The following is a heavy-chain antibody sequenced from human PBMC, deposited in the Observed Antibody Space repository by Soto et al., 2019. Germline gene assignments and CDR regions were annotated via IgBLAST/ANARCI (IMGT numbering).Heavy chain of an antibody. CDR1: GGTFSSYA. D-gene: IGHD6-19*01. CDR2: LIPIFGTA. J-gene: IGHJ5*02. Sequence: QVQLVQSGAEVKKPGSSVKVSCKASGGTFSSYAISWVRQAPGQGLEWMGGLIPIFGTANYAQKFQGRVTITADESTSTAYMELSSLRSEDTAVYYCARGNRIAVAALNWFDPWGQGTLVTVSS. CDR3: ARGNRIAVAALNWFDP. V-gene: IGHV1-69*01.